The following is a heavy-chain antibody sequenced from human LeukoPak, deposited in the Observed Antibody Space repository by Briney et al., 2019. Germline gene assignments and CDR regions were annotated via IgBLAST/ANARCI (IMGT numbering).Heavy chain of an antibody. J-gene: IGHJ4*02. CDR2: IYYGGST. CDR1: GGSISSSTYY. CDR3: ASNRGYTYGFDA. V-gene: IGHV4-39*02. Sequence: PSETLALTCTVSGGSISSSTYYWGWIRQPPGKGLEWIGSIYYGGSTYYNPSLKSRVAISVDPSKNYFSLNLRSVTAADAGVYYCASNRGYTYGFDAGGQGALVTVSS. D-gene: IGHD5-18*01.